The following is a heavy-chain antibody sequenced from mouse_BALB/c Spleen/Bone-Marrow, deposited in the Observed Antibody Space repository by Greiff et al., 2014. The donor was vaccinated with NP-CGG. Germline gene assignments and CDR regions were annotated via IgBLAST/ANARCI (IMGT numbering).Heavy chain of an antibody. Sequence: QVQLQQSGTELVRPGASVKVSCKASGYAFTNYLIEWVKQRPGQGLEWIGVINPGSGDTSYNEKFRGKATLTADKSSSTAYMQLSILTSDASAFYFCARNANWLFAYWGQGTLVTVSA. D-gene: IGHD4-1*01. V-gene: IGHV1-54*01. CDR3: ARNANWLFAY. CDR2: INPGSGDT. CDR1: GYAFTNYL. J-gene: IGHJ3*01.